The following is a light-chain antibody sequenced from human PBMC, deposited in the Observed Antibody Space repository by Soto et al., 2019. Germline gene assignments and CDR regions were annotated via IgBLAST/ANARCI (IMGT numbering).Light chain of an antibody. J-gene: IGKJ4*01. CDR2: SAS. V-gene: IGKV3-15*01. CDR3: QQYNNWPLT. Sequence: EIVMTQSPATLSVSAGERATLSCGVSQTISSKLAWYQQKPGQAPRLLIYSASTRATGIPARFSGSGSGTEFTLTISSLQSEDFAVYYCQQYNNWPLTFGGGTRVEIK. CDR1: QTISSK.